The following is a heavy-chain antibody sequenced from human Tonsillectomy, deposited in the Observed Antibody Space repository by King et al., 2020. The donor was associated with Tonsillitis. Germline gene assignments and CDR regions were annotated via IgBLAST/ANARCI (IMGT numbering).Heavy chain of an antibody. CDR2: ISGSGGST. J-gene: IGHJ4*02. CDR3: AKNSPLGYSYGDYYFDY. D-gene: IGHD5-18*01. Sequence: VQLVESGGGLVQPGGSLRLSCAASGFTFSSYAMSWVRQAPGKGLEWVSAISGSGGSTYYADSVKGRFTISRDNSKNTLYLQMNSLRAEDTAVYYCAKNSPLGYSYGDYYFDYWGQGTLVTVSS. V-gene: IGHV3-23*04. CDR1: GFTFSSYA.